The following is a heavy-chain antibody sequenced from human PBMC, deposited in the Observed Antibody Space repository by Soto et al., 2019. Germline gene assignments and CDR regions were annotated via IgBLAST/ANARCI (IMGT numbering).Heavy chain of an antibody. D-gene: IGHD1-20*01. CDR3: AKASDNSKRDAFDI. CDR1: GFTFSSYV. Sequence: EVQLLESGGGLVQPGGSLRLSCAASGFTFSSYVMSWVHQAPGKGLEWVSAISGSGGGTYYADSVKGRFTISRDNSKNTLHLQMNSLRAEDTAVYYCAKASDNSKRDAFDIWGQGTMVTVSS. V-gene: IGHV3-23*01. CDR2: ISGSGGGT. J-gene: IGHJ3*02.